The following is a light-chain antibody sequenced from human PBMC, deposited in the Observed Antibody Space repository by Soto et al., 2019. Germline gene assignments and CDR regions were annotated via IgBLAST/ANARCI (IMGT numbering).Light chain of an antibody. CDR3: CSHVGXSSPQWV. Sequence: QTASVSGSPGQSITISCTGTSNDVGGYNLVSWFQQHPGKAPKLMISEVNKRPSGVSNRFSGSKSANTASLTISGLQAEDXXDYYCCSHVGXSSPQWVFGGGTKLTVL. J-gene: IGLJ3*02. CDR1: SNDVGGYNL. CDR2: EVN. V-gene: IGLV2-23*02.